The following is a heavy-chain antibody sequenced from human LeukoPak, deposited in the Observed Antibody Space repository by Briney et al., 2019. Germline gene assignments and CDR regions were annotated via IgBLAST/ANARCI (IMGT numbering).Heavy chain of an antibody. CDR2: IWYDGSNK. CDR1: GFTFSSYG. CDR3: ASGSGSGWLLVDY. J-gene: IGHJ4*02. D-gene: IGHD6-19*01. Sequence: GRSLRLSCAASGFTFSSYGMHWVRQAPGKGLEWVAVIWYDGSNKYYADSVKGRFTISRDNSKNTLYLQMNSLRAEDTAVYYCASGSGSGWLLVDYWGQGTLVTVSS. V-gene: IGHV3-33*01.